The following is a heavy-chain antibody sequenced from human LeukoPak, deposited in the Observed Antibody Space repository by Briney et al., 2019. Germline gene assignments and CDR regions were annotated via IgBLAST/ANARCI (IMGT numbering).Heavy chain of an antibody. CDR2: INHSGST. D-gene: IGHD5-18*01. CDR3: ARGRQQFDP. J-gene: IGHJ5*02. Sequence: KSSETLSLTCAVYGGSFSGYYWSWIRQPPGKGLEWIGEINHSGSTNYNPSLKSRVTISVDTSKNQFSLKLSSVTAADTAVYYCARGRQQFDPWGQGTLVTVSS. V-gene: IGHV4-34*01. CDR1: GGSFSGYY.